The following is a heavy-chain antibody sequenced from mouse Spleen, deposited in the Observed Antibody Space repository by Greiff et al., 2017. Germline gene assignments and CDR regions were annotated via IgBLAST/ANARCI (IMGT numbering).Heavy chain of an antibody. CDR2: IWSDGST. V-gene: IGHV2-4-1*01. J-gene: IGHJ1*01. D-gene: IGHD1-1*01. CDR3: ARKAPLYYYGSSLYWYFDV. CDR1: GFSLTNYA. Sequence: VQVVESGPGLVAPSQSLSITCTVSGFSLTNYAVHWVRQSPGKGLEWLGVIWSDGSTDYNAAFISRLSISKDNSKSQVFFKMNSLQADDTAIYYCARKAPLYYYGSSLYWYFDVWGAGTTVTVSS.